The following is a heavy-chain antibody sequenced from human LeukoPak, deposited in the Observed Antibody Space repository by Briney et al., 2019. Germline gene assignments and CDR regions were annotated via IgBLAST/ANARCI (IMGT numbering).Heavy chain of an antibody. J-gene: IGHJ3*02. CDR1: GFTFSNYW. CDR3: AKDPLGSAGAFDI. D-gene: IGHD7-27*01. Sequence: GGSLRLSCVASGFTFSNYWMSWVRQAPGKGLEWVSAISGSGGSTYYADSVKGRFTISRDNSKNTLHLQMNSLRAEDTAVYYCAKDPLGSAGAFDIWGQGTMVTVSS. V-gene: IGHV3-23*01. CDR2: ISGSGGST.